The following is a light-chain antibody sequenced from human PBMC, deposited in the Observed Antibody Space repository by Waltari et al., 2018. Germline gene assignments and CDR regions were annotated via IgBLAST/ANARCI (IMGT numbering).Light chain of an antibody. CDR2: HAR. J-gene: IGLJ3*02. V-gene: IGLV3-25*03. Sequence: SDDLTQSPSLSVFQGQSATITCSGDALRRQPVSWYQQKAGQAPVLVFYHARERPAGSPERSSGCRSGTTVTLTIKIVQAQDEADYDGQSADYSDSIGMFGGGTKLTVL. CDR3: QSADYSDSIGM. CDR1: ALRRQP.